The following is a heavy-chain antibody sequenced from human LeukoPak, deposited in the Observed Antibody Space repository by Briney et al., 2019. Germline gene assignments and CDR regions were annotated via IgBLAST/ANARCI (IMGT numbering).Heavy chain of an antibody. CDR2: IKQDGGEK. CDR1: GFTFSNYQ. CDR3: ARGYGLNCASTTCAGAFDI. D-gene: IGHD2/OR15-2a*01. J-gene: IGHJ3*02. V-gene: IGHV3-7*01. Sequence: PGGSLRLSCEASGFTFSNYQMIWVRQAPGRGLEGVASIKQDGGEKFYVDSVKGRFTVSRDNARNSLHLELSSLRDEDTAVYYCARGYGLNCASTTCAGAFDIWGLGTMVTVSS.